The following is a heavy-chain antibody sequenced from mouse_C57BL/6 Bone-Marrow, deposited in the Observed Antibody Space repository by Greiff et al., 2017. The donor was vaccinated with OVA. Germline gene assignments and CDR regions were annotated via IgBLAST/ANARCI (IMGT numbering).Heavy chain of an antibody. CDR2: IDPENGDT. V-gene: IGHV14-4*01. CDR3: TTYYSNYGGYFDY. J-gene: IGHJ2*01. D-gene: IGHD2-5*01. CDR1: GFNIKDDY. Sequence: VQLKQSGAELVRPGASVKLSCTASGFNIKDDYMHWVKQRPEQGLEWIGWIDPENGDTEYASKFQGKATITADTSSNTAYLQLSSLTSEDTAVYYCTTYYSNYGGYFDYWGQGTTLTVSS.